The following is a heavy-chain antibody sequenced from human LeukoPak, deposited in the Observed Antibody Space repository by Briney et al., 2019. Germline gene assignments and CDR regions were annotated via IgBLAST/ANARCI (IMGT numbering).Heavy chain of an antibody. Sequence: SVKVSCKASGGTFSSYAISWVRQAPGQGLEWMGGIIPIFGTANYAQKFQGRVTITADESTSTAYMELSSLRSEDTAVYYCARGSGDPYYYYYMDVWGKGTTVTGSS. D-gene: IGHD3-10*01. CDR1: GGTFSSYA. J-gene: IGHJ6*03. CDR3: ARGSGDPYYYYYMDV. V-gene: IGHV1-69*13. CDR2: IIPIFGTA.